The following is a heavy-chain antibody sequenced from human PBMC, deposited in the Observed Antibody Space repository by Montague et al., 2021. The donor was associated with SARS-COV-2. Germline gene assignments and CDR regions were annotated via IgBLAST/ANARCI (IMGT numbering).Heavy chain of an antibody. D-gene: IGHD3-9*01. CDR2: IYYSGST. CDR3: ARDSRTDFDWLFPDSGSYYYYMDV. V-gene: IGHV4-59*01. J-gene: IGHJ6*03. CDR1: GGSFSGYY. Sequence: SETLSLTCAVYGGSFSGYYWSWVRRPPGKGLEWIGYIYYSGSTNXNPSLKSRVTISVDTSKNQFSLKLSSVTAADTAVYYCARDSRTDFDWLFPDSGSYYYYMDVWGKGTTVTVSS.